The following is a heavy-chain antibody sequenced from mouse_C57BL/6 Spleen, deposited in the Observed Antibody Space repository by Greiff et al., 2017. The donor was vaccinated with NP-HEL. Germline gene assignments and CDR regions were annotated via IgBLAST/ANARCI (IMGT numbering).Heavy chain of an antibody. CDR1: GYTFTDYE. CDR3: TRGFYYGNWYFDV. Sequence: QVQLQQSGAELVRPGASVTLSCKASGYTFTDYEMHWVKQTPVHGLEWIGAIDPETGGTAYNQKFKGKAILTADKSSSTAYMELRSLTSEDSAVYYCTRGFYYGNWYFDVWGTGTTVTVSS. J-gene: IGHJ1*03. CDR2: IDPETGGT. V-gene: IGHV1-15*01. D-gene: IGHD2-1*01.